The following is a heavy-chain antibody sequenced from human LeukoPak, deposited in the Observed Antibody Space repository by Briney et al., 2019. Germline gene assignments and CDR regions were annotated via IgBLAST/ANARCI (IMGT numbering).Heavy chain of an antibody. CDR1: GFTFSSYE. J-gene: IGHJ6*03. CDR3: ARDRYRYYYYMDV. Sequence: GSLRLSCAASGFTFSSYEMNWVRQAPGKGLEWIGSTYYSGSAYYNPSLKSRVTISVDTSKNQLSVKLSSVTAADTAVYYCARDRYRYYYYMDVWGKGTTVTVSS. V-gene: IGHV4-39*07. CDR2: TYYSGSA. D-gene: IGHD3-16*02.